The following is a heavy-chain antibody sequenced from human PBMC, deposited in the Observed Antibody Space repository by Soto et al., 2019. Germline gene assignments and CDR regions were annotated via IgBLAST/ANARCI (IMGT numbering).Heavy chain of an antibody. CDR2: LLHSGTT. V-gene: IGHV4-4*02. D-gene: IGHD6-19*01. CDR1: GDSISSPKW. J-gene: IGHJ3*01. Sequence: QVQLQESGPGLVKPSGTLSLTCAVSGDSISSPKWWTWLRQPPGKGLEWIGDLLHSGTTNYNPSLKSRVISLVDKSQNPFSLRLTSVTAADTAIYFCAYSSGWYRHDVWGQGTSVTVSS. CDR3: AYSSGWYRHDV.